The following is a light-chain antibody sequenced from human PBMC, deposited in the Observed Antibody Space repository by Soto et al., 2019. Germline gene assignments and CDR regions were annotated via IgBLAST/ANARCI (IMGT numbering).Light chain of an antibody. CDR3: SSYTSSSTDV. CDR1: SSDVGGYSS. Sequence: QSALTQPASVSGSPGRPFTTPSTETSSDVGGYSSVSWYQQHPGKAPKLMIYNVTNRPSGVSNRFSGSKSGNTASLTISGLQAEDEADYYCSSYTSSSTDVFGTGTKLTVL. CDR2: NVT. V-gene: IGLV2-14*01. J-gene: IGLJ1*01.